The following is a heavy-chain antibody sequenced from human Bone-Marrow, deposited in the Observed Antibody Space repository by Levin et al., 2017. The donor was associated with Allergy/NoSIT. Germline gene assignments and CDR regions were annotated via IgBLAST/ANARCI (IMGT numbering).Heavy chain of an antibody. J-gene: IGHJ6*02. V-gene: IGHV3-21*06. D-gene: IGHD3-16*01. CDR3: ASWAMFYYDGSDFDYFYYGMDV. CDR2: ISGGSSRI. CDR1: GLSFSNYD. Sequence: RASVKVSCAASGLSFSNYDMNWVRQAPGKGLEWVSSISGGSSRIYYADSVKGRFTISRDNAKNSLYLQMNSLRVEDTAVYYCASWAMFYYDGSDFDYFYYGMDVWGQGTTVTVSS.